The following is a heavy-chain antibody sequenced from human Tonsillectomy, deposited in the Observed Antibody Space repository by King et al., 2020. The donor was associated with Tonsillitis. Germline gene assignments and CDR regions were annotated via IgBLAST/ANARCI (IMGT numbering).Heavy chain of an antibody. CDR2: IKQDGSEK. D-gene: IGHD1-26*01. Sequence: VQLVESGGGLVQPGGSLRLSCGASAFSFSNYYMSWVRQAPGKGLEWVANIKQDGSEKNYVDSVKGRFTISRDNAKNSLYLQMSSLRVDDTALYYCARDTYSGTYPSYWYFDLWGRGTLVTVSS. J-gene: IGHJ2*01. V-gene: IGHV3-7*01. CDR1: AFSFSNYY. CDR3: ARDTYSGTYPSYWYFDL.